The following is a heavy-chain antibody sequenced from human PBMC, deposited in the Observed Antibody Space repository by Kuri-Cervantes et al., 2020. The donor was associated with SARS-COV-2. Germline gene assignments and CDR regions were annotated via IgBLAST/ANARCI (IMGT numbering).Heavy chain of an antibody. Sequence: SETLSLTCTVSGGSISSYYWSWIRQPPGKGLEWIGYIYYSGSTNYNPSLKSRVTISVDTSKNQFSLKLSSVTAADTAVYYCARSKGYGMDVWGQGTTVTVSS. D-gene: IGHD4-11*01. CDR1: GGSISSYY. CDR3: ARSKGYGMDV. CDR2: IYYSGST. V-gene: IGHV4-59*08. J-gene: IGHJ6*02.